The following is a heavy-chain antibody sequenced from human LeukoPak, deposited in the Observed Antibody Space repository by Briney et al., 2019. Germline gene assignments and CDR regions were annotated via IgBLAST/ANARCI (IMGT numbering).Heavy chain of an antibody. J-gene: IGHJ3*02. V-gene: IGHV4-4*09. CDR3: ATYSGSYHLTFDI. CDR2: IYTSGST. CDR1: GGSISSYY. D-gene: IGHD1-26*01. Sequence: SETLSLTCTVSGGSISSYYWSWIRQRPGKGLEWIGYIYTSGSTNYNPSLKSRVTISVDTSKNQFSLKLSSVTAADTAVYYCATYSGSYHLTFDIWGQGTMVTVSS.